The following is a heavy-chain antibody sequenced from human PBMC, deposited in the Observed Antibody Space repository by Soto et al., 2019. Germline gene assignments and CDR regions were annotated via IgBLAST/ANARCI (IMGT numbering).Heavy chain of an antibody. Sequence: SETLSLTCTFSGGSISSSSYHWGWIRQPPGKGLEWIGSIYYSGTTYYHPSLKSRVTISVDTSKNQFSLKLSSVTAADTAVYYCVRSISVSMDFWGQGTLVTVSS. V-gene: IGHV4-39*01. CDR3: VRSISVSMDF. J-gene: IGHJ4*02. D-gene: IGHD6-19*01. CDR2: IYYSGTT. CDR1: GGSISSSSYH.